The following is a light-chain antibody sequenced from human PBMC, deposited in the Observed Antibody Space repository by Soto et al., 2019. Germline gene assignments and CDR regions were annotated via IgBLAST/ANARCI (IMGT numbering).Light chain of an antibody. CDR2: VAS. CDR1: QSVSSN. Sequence: EIVMTQSPATLSVSPGERATLSCRAGQSVSSNLAWYQQKPGQTPKLLIYVASTRATGIPARFSGSGSGTELTLTISSLQSEDFAVYYCQQYNVWPLTFGGGTKVEFK. CDR3: QQYNVWPLT. J-gene: IGKJ4*01. V-gene: IGKV3-15*01.